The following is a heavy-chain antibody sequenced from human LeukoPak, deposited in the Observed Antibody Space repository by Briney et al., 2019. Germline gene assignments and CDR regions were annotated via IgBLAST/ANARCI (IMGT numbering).Heavy chain of an antibody. CDR1: GLTFTNAW. CDR2: IKSKTDGGTT. D-gene: IGHD1-26*01. Sequence: PGGSLRLSCAASGLTFTNAWMSWVRQAPGKGLEWVGRIKSKTDGGTTDYAAPVKGRFTISRDDSKNTLYLQMNSLKTEDTAMYYCLGSFLGYWGQGTLVTVSS. CDR3: LGSFLGY. J-gene: IGHJ4*02. V-gene: IGHV3-15*01.